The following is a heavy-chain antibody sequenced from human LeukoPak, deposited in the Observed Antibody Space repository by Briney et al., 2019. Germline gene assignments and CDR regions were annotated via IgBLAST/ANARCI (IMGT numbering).Heavy chain of an antibody. CDR2: INHSGST. J-gene: IGHJ4*02. CDR3: ARAGLTTWDY. CDR1: GGSFSGYY. Sequence: SETLSLTCAVYGGSFSGYYWSWIRQPPGKGLEWIGEINHSGSTNYNPSLKSRVTISVDTSKNRFSLKLSSVTAADTAVYYCARAGLTTWDYWGQGTLVTVSS. V-gene: IGHV4-34*01. D-gene: IGHD2/OR15-2a*01.